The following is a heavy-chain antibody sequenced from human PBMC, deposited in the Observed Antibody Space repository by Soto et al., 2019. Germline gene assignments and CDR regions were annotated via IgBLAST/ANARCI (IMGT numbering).Heavy chain of an antibody. V-gene: IGHV3-23*01. D-gene: IGHD5-18*01. CDR3: AYTDYYHDGMDV. CDR1: GFTFSSYA. J-gene: IGHJ6*02. CDR2: ISGSGGST. Sequence: PGGSLRLSCAASGFTFSSYAMSWVRQAPGKGLEWVSAISGSGGSTYYADSVKGRFTISRDNSKNTLYLQMNSLRAEDTAVYYFAYTDYYHDGMDVCSQGTTVTVS.